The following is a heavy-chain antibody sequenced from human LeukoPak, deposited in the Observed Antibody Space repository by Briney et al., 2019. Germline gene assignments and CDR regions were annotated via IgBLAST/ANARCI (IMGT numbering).Heavy chain of an antibody. CDR3: ARHAYDFWSGYYRYYYYYMDV. D-gene: IGHD3-3*01. CDR1: GGSISSYS. V-gene: IGHV4-4*09. CDR2: IYTSGST. J-gene: IGHJ6*03. Sequence: PSETLSLTCTVSGGSISSYSWSWIRQPPGKGLEWIGYIYTSGSTNYNPSLKSRVTISVDTSKNQFSLKLSSVTAADTAVYYCARHAYDFWSGYYRYYYYYMDVWGKGTTVTVSS.